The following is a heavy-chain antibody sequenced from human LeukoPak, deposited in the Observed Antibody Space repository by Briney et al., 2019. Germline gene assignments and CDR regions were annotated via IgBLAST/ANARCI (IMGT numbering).Heavy chain of an antibody. D-gene: IGHD2/OR15-2a*01. J-gene: IGHJ3*02. CDR2: INGDGSES. Sequence: SGGSLRLSCAASGFAFHAYGVNWVRQAPGRGLEWVANINGDGSESHSVDSVEGRFTISRDNAKNSLYLQMNSLRGEDTAVYYCARKGGIYCNDGCFHDAFDIWGQGTTVTVSS. CDR1: GFAFHAYG. CDR3: ARKGGIYCNDGCFHDAFDI. V-gene: IGHV3-7*01.